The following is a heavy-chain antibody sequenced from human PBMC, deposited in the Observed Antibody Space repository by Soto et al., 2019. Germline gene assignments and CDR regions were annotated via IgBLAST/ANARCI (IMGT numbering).Heavy chain of an antibody. V-gene: IGHV3-64D*06. Sequence: QPGGSLRLSCSASGFTFSSYAMHWVRQAPGKGLEYVSAISSNGGSTYYADSVKGRFTISRDNSKNTLYLQMSSLRAEDTAVYYCVKVSRDSSWYLDYYYYYGMDVWGQGTTVTVSS. D-gene: IGHD6-13*01. CDR1: GFTFSSYA. CDR3: VKVSRDSSWYLDYYYYYGMDV. CDR2: ISSNGGST. J-gene: IGHJ6*02.